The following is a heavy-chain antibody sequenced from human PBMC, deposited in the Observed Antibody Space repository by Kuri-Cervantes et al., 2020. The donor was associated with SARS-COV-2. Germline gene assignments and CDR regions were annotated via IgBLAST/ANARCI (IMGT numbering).Heavy chain of an antibody. CDR1: GYTFTGYY. Sequence: ASVKVSCKASGYTFTGYYMHWVRQAPGQGLEWMGWINPNSGGTNYAQKFQGRGTMTRDTSISTAYMELSRLRSDDTAVYYCARDFSGGQLLSGWSRQTYYYYYYMDVWGKGTTVTVSS. CDR3: ARDFSGGQLLSGWSRQTYYYYYYMDV. D-gene: IGHD2-2*01. J-gene: IGHJ6*03. V-gene: IGHV1-2*02. CDR2: INPNSGGT.